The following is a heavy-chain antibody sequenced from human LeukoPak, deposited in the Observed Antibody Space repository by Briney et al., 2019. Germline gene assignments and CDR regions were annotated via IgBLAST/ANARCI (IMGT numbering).Heavy chain of an antibody. J-gene: IGHJ4*02. CDR3: ARLSGTYPCFDY. D-gene: IGHD1-26*01. V-gene: IGHV3-48*03. Sequence: GGSLRLSCAASXFXXSXXEXXXVXXXXXXXXXXXXYISSSGSTIXXXDXVKGRFTISRXKAKNSLYLQMNSLRAEDTAVYYCARLSGTYPCFDYWGQGTLVTVSS. CDR2: ISSSGSTI. CDR1: XFXXSXXE.